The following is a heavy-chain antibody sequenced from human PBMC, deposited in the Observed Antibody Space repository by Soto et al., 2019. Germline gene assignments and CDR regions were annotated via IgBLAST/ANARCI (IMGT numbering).Heavy chain of an antibody. V-gene: IGHV4-4*02. CDR3: VRVPFCSDTNCYSRSIDV. D-gene: IGHD2-15*01. CDR2: IYHSDST. CDR1: SDSISRNRW. J-gene: IGHJ3*01. Sequence: SETLSLTCDVSSDSISRNRWWSWVRQPPGKGLEWIGEIYHSDSTNYNPSLESRVTISVDKTKNQFSLNLTSVTAADTAVYYCVRVPFCSDTNCYSRSIDVWGQGTMVTVSS.